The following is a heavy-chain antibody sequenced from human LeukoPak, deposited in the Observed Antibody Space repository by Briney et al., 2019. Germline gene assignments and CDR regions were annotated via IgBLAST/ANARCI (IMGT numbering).Heavy chain of an antibody. J-gene: IGHJ3*02. V-gene: IGHV4-59*11. CDR1: GDSISSHY. D-gene: IGHD2/OR15-2a*01. Sequence: SETLSLTCTVSGDSISSHYWSWIRQPPGKGLEWIGDIYYSGTTNNNPPLKSRVTISVDASKNQFALKLSSVTAADTAMYYCARHGKGVTYFYTFDIWGQGTVVAVSS. CDR2: IYYSGTT. CDR3: ARHGKGVTYFYTFDI.